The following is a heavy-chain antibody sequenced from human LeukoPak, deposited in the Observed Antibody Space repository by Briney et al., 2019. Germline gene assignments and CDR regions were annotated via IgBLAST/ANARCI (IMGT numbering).Heavy chain of an antibody. Sequence: SETLSLTCTVSGGSISSSSYYWGWIRQPPGKGLEWIGSIYYSGSTYYNPSLKSRVTISVDTSKNQFSLKLSSVTAADTAVYYCARDLKQWLVLRYFDYWGQGTLVTVSS. CDR1: GGSISSSSYY. J-gene: IGHJ4*02. D-gene: IGHD6-19*01. CDR2: IYYSGST. CDR3: ARDLKQWLVLRYFDY. V-gene: IGHV4-39*07.